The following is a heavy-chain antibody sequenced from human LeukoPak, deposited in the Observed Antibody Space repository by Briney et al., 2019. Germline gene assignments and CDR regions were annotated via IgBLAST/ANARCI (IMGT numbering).Heavy chain of an antibody. CDR2: MNPNSGNT. Sequence: ASVKVSCKSSGYTFTSYDINWVRQATGQGLEGMGWMNPNSGNTGYAQKLQDRVTMTRNTFRSTAYMELSSLRSDDTAVYYCARGWIQLWLLTGYWFDPWGQGTLVTVSS. CDR3: ARGWIQLWLLTGYWFDP. J-gene: IGHJ5*02. V-gene: IGHV1-8*01. CDR1: GYTFTSYD. D-gene: IGHD5-18*01.